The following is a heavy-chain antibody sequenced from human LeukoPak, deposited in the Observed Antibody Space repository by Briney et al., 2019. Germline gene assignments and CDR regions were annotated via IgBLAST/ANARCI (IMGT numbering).Heavy chain of an antibody. D-gene: IGHD3-10*01. Sequence: QPGGSLRLSCAASGFTFSIYAMSWVRQAPGKGLEWVSGISGSGGGTFYPESVKGRFIISRDNSKNTLYLQMNSLRAEDTAVYYCAKGSGTRAFDIWGQGTMVTVSS. V-gene: IGHV3-23*01. CDR2: ISGSGGGT. CDR3: AKGSGTRAFDI. J-gene: IGHJ3*02. CDR1: GFTFSIYA.